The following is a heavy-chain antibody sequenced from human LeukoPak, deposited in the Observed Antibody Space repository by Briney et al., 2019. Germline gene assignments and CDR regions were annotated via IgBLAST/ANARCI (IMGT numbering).Heavy chain of an antibody. Sequence: GGSLRLSCAASGFTFSSYSMNWVRQAPGKGLEWVSSISSSSSYIYYADSVKGRFTISRDNAKNSLYLQMNSLRAEDTAVYYCARALYRSIAVAGIEEGGPLDYWGQGTLVTVSS. J-gene: IGHJ4*02. CDR2: ISSSSSYI. V-gene: IGHV3-21*01. D-gene: IGHD6-19*01. CDR1: GFTFSSYS. CDR3: ARALYRSIAVAGIEEGGPLDY.